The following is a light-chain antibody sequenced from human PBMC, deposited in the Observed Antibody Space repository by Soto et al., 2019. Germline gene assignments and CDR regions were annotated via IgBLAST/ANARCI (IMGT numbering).Light chain of an antibody. CDR1: QSVLYSSNDKNY. J-gene: IGKJ4*01. V-gene: IGKV4-1*01. Sequence: DIVMTQSPDSLAVSLGERATINCKSSQSVLYSSNDKNYLAWYQQKPGQPPKLLIFWASTRESGVPDRFSGSGSGTDFTLTINSLQAEDVAVYYCQQYYSTPPTFGGGTTVEIK. CDR3: QQYYSTPPT. CDR2: WAS.